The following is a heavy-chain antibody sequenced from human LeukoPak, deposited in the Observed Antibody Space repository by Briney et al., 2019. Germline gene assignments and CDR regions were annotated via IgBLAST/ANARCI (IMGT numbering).Heavy chain of an antibody. CDR1: GYSFXTYW. D-gene: IGHD3-10*01. V-gene: IGHV5-51*01. CDR2: IYPGDSDT. J-gene: IGHJ5*02. CDR3: ARRGXLYGSGSYRFDP. Sequence: XXXXGYSFXTYWIGWVRQMPGKGLEWMGIIYPGDSDTRYSPSFQGQVTISADKSISTAYLQWSSLKAADTAMYYCARRGXLYGSGSYRFDPWGQGTLVTVSS.